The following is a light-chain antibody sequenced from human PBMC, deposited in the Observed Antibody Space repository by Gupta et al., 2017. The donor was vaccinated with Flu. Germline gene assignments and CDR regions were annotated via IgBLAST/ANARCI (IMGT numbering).Light chain of an antibody. V-gene: IGKV1-5*03. CDR1: QSISTW. J-gene: IGKJ3*01. Sequence: DTQMTQSPSTLSASVGDTVTITCRASQSISTWLDWYQQRPGRAPKLLIYKASDLETGVPSRFSGSGFGTEFTLTISSLQPDDFATYYCQQYSQFCTFGSGTKVEIK. CDR2: KAS. CDR3: QQYSQFCT.